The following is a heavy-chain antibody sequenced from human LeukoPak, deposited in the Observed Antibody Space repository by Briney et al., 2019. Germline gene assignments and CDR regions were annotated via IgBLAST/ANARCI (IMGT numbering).Heavy chain of an antibody. V-gene: IGHV3-21*01. CDR1: GFTFSSYS. CDR3: ARDSSSWKYFQH. J-gene: IGHJ1*01. Sequence: PGGSLRLSCAASGFTFSSYSMNWVRQAPGKGLEWVSSISSSSSYIYYADSVKGRFTISRDNAKNSLYLQMNSLRAEDTAVYYCARDSSSWKYFQHWGQGTLVTVSS. D-gene: IGHD6-13*01. CDR2: ISSSSSYI.